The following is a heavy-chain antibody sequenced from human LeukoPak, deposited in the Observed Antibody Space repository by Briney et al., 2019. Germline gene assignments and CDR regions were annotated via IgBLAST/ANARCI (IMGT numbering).Heavy chain of an antibody. D-gene: IGHD6-19*01. J-gene: IGHJ4*02. CDR2: IYYSGST. CDR1: GGSISSYY. Sequence: SETLSLTCTVSGGSISSYYWSWLRQPPGKGLEWIGYIYYSGSTNYNPSLKSRVTISVDTSKNQFSLKLSSVTAADTAVYYCARGDGWYSALGDYWGQGTLVTVSS. V-gene: IGHV4-59*01. CDR3: ARGDGWYSALGDY.